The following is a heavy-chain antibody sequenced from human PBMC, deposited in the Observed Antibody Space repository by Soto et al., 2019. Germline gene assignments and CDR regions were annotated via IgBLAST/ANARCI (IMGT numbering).Heavy chain of an antibody. J-gene: IGHJ4*02. Sequence: EVQLSESGGGLVQPGGSLRLSCAASGLTFSRADLSWVRQAPGKGLEWVSAISGSGGDIHYADSVKGRFTVSRDNPKNTLFLQMSSLRVEYTAIYYCATHSWDHWGQGTLVTVSS. CDR2: ISGSGGDI. CDR1: GLTFSRAD. CDR3: ATHSWDH. V-gene: IGHV3-23*01.